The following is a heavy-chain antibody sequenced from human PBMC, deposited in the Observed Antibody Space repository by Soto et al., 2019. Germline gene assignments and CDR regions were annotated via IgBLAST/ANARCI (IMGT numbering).Heavy chain of an antibody. Sequence: GASVKVSCKASGGTFSSYAISWVRQAPGQGLEWMGGIIPIFGTANYAQKFQGRVTITADKSTSTAYMELSSLRSEDTAVYYCATQTSYNFWSGYYPRGDFDYWGQGTLVTVSS. V-gene: IGHV1-69*06. J-gene: IGHJ4*02. CDR2: IIPIFGTA. CDR1: GGTFSSYA. D-gene: IGHD3-3*01. CDR3: ATQTSYNFWSGYYPRGDFDY.